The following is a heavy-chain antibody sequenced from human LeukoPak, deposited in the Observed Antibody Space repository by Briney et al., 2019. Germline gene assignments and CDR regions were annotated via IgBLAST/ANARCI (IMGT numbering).Heavy chain of an antibody. V-gene: IGHV4-4*07. D-gene: IGHD1-26*01. J-gene: IGHJ5*02. CDR2: IYTTGST. CDR3: ARVGDYSGSYLDP. CDR1: GDSISSDY. Sequence: SETLSLTCSVSGDSISSDYWSWIRQLAGKGLEWIGRIYTTGSTNYNPSLKSRVTMSVDTSKNQFSLKLSSVTAADTAVYYCARVGDYSGSYLDPWGQGTLVTVSS.